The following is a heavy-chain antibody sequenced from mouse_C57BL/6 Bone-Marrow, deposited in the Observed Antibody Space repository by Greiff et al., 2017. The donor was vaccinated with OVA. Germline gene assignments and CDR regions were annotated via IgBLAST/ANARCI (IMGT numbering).Heavy chain of an antibody. V-gene: IGHV14-4*01. D-gene: IGHD2-1*01. Sequence: EVQGVESGAELVRPGASVKLSCTASGFNIKDDYMHWVKQRPEQGLEWIGWIDPENGDTEYASKFQGKATITADTSSNTAYLQLSSLTSEDTAVYYCTTMRGNTWFAYWGQGTLVTDSA. CDR1: GFNIKDDY. CDR3: TTMRGNTWFAY. CDR2: IDPENGDT. J-gene: IGHJ3*01.